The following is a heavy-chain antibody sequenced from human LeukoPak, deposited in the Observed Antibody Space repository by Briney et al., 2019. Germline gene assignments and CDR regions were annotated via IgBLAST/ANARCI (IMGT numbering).Heavy chain of an antibody. Sequence: GRSLRLSCAASGSTFSSYAMHWVRQAPGKGLEWVAVISYDGSNKYYADSVKGRFTISRDNSKNTLYLQMNSLRAEDTAVYYCARDSLTYYYDSSGFADDAFDIWGQGAMVTVSS. CDR1: GSTFSSYA. J-gene: IGHJ3*02. CDR2: ISYDGSNK. CDR3: ARDSLTYYYDSSGFADDAFDI. D-gene: IGHD3-22*01. V-gene: IGHV3-30-3*01.